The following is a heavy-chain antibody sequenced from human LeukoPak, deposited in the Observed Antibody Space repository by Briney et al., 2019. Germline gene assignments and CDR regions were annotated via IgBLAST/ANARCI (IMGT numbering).Heavy chain of an antibody. CDR1: GDSISSSN. D-gene: IGHD3-3*01. CDR2: ISGSGGST. CDR3: AKESRADYDFWSGSTYFDY. V-gene: IGHV3-23*01. J-gene: IGHJ4*02. Sequence: ETLSLTCTVSGDSISSSNWWNWVRQAPGKGLEWVSAISGSGGSTYYADSVKGRFTISRDNSKNTLYLQMNSLRAEDTAVYYCAKESRADYDFWSGSTYFDYRGQGTLVTVSS.